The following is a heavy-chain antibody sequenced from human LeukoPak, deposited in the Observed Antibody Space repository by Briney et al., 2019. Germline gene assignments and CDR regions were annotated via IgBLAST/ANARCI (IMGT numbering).Heavy chain of an antibody. J-gene: IGHJ4*02. CDR1: GFTFNNYW. CDR2: INPDGTTN. V-gene: IGHV3-7*01. Sequence: GGSLRLSCAASGFTFNNYWMTWVRQAPGMGLEWVANINPDGTTNFYADSVKGRFTISRDNTKNSLYLQMISLRAEDTAVYYCATTQDAAMETGGQGTLVTVSS. CDR3: ATTQDAAMET. D-gene: IGHD5-18*01.